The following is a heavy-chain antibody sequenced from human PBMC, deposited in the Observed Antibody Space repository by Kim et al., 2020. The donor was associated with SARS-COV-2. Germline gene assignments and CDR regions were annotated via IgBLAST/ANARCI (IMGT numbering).Heavy chain of an antibody. CDR3: ARDSDTDYGGSFDWYFDL. J-gene: IGHJ2*01. V-gene: IGHV3-30*01. Sequence: KGRFTISRDNSKNTLYLQMNSLRAEDTAVYYCARDSDTDYGGSFDWYFDLWGRGTLVTVSS. D-gene: IGHD2-15*01.